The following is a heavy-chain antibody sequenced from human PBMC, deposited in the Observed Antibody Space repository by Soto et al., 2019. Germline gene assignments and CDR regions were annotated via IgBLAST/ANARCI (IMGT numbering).Heavy chain of an antibody. V-gene: IGHV3-66*01. CDR1: GFSVSGIY. D-gene: IGHD6-25*01. Sequence: EVQLVESGGGLVQSGGSLRLSCAASGFSVSGIYMTWVRQAPGKGLEWVSLLYSDDSTYYADSVKGRFTITRDYSKNTLFLEMTSLIAEDTSVYYCARVETLTAAVHYWGQGTLVTVSS. J-gene: IGHJ4*02. CDR3: ARVETLTAAVHY. CDR2: LYSDDST.